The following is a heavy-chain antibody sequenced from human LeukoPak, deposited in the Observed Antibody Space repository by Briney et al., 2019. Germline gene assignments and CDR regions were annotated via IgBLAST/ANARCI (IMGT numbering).Heavy chain of an antibody. V-gene: IGHV3-74*01. CDR2: INSDGIIT. J-gene: IGHJ5*02. Sequence: PGGSLRLSCTASGFTFSRYWMHWVRQVPGKGLVWLSRINSDGIITRYADSVKGRFTISRDNAKNTLYLEMNSLRVEDMAVYYCAREFYGEYVGAFWFDPWGQGTLVTVSS. D-gene: IGHD3-10*02. CDR1: GFTFSRYW. CDR3: AREFYGEYVGAFWFDP.